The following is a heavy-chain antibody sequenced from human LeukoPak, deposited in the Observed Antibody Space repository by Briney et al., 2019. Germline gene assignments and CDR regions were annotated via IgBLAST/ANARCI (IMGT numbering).Heavy chain of an antibody. Sequence: ASVKVSCKASGYTFTSYYMHWVRQAPGQGLEWMGIINPSGGSTSYAQKFQGRVTMTRDTSTSTVYMELSSLRSEDTAVYCCAREFTMVRGVISGTQYYYYYYGMDVWGQGTTVTVSS. CDR2: INPSGGST. D-gene: IGHD3-10*01. CDR1: GYTFTSYY. CDR3: AREFTMVRGVISGTQYYYYYYGMDV. V-gene: IGHV1-46*01. J-gene: IGHJ6*02.